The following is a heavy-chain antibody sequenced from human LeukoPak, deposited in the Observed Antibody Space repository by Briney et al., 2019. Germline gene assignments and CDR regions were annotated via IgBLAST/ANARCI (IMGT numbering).Heavy chain of an antibody. V-gene: IGHV1-69*04. CDR1: GGTFSSYA. D-gene: IGHD2-15*01. CDR2: IIPILGIA. J-gene: IGHJ4*02. CDR3: ARSSVVAAEYYFDY. Sequence: VASVKVSFKASGGTFSSYAISWVRQAPGQGLEWMGRIIPILGIANYAQKFQGRVTITADKSTSTAYMELSSLRSEDTAVYYCARSSVVAAEYYFDYWGQGALVTVSS.